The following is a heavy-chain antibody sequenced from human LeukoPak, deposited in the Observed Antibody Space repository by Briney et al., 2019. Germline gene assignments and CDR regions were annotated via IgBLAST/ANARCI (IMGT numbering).Heavy chain of an antibody. CDR1: GGTFSSYA. V-gene: IGHV1-69*13. J-gene: IGHJ4*02. Sequence: SVKVSCKASGGTFSSYAISWVRQAPGQGLEWMGGIIPIFGTANYAQKFQGRVTITADESTSTAYMGLSSLRSEDTAVYYCARVARVGAYYFDYWGQGTLVTVSS. CDR2: IIPIFGTA. D-gene: IGHD1-26*01. CDR3: ARVARVGAYYFDY.